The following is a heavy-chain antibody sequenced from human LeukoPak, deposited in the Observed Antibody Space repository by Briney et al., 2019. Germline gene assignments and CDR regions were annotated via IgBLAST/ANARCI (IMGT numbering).Heavy chain of an antibody. J-gene: IGHJ4*02. CDR1: GFTFDDYA. D-gene: IGHD4-11*01. CDR3: TRGLHSFDY. Sequence: GGSLRLSCAASGFTFDDYAMHWVRQAPGKGLEWVSGISWNSGSIGYADSVKGRFTISREKAKNSLYLQMNSLRVGDTAVYFCTRGLHSFDYWSQGTLVTVSS. V-gene: IGHV3-9*01. CDR2: ISWNSGSI.